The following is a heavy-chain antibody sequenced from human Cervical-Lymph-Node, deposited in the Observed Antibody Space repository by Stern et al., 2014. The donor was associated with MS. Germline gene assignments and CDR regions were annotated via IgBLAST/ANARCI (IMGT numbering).Heavy chain of an antibody. CDR3: ARVEKNGDYPFDY. D-gene: IGHD4-17*01. V-gene: IGHV4-31*03. J-gene: IGHJ4*02. Sequence: QLQLQESGPGLVKPSQTLSLTCTVSGGSISSGGYYWSWIRQHPGKGLECIGYTQYTGRTYYSPSLKSRVTISVDTAKNQFSLKLRSVTAADTAVYYCARVEKNGDYPFDYWGQGTLVTVSS. CDR2: TQYTGRT. CDR1: GGSISSGGYY.